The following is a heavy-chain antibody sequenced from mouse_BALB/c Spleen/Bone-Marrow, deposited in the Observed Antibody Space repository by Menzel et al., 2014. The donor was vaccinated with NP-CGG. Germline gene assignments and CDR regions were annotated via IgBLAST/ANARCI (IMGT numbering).Heavy chain of an antibody. CDR2: INPDSSTI. CDR1: GFDFSGFW. D-gene: IGHD2-3*01. J-gene: IGHJ3*01. CDR3: ARLGYYGGFAY. Sequence: EVHLVESGGGLVQPGGSLKLSCAASGFDFSGFWMGWVRQAPGKGLEWIGEINPDSSTINYTPSLKDRFIISRDNARNTLYLKMSKVRSEDTALYYCARLGYYGGFAYWGQGTLVTVSA. V-gene: IGHV4-1*02.